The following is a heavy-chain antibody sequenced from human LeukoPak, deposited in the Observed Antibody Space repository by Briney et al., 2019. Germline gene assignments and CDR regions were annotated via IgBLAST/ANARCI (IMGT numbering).Heavy chain of an antibody. V-gene: IGHV3-9*01. CDR1: GFTFDDYA. Sequence: GRSLRLSCAASGFTFDDYAMHWVRQAPGKGLEWVSGISWNSGSIGYADSVKDRFTISRDNAKNSLYLQMNSLRAEDTALYYCAKDGSWGQGTLVTVSS. CDR2: ISWNSGSI. J-gene: IGHJ4*02. CDR3: AKDGS.